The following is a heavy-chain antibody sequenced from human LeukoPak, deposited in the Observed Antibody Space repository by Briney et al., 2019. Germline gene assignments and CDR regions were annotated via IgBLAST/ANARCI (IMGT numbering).Heavy chain of an antibody. CDR3: ARGEAVGDYYYMDV. Sequence: SETQSLTCTVSGGSISSGAYYWSWIRQPPGKGLEWIGYIYYSGSTNYNPSLKSRVTISVDTSKNQFSLKLSSVTAADTAVYYCARGEAVGDYYYMDVWGEGTTVTVSS. CDR1: GGSISSGAYY. V-gene: IGHV4-61*08. J-gene: IGHJ6*03. CDR2: IYYSGST. D-gene: IGHD6-19*01.